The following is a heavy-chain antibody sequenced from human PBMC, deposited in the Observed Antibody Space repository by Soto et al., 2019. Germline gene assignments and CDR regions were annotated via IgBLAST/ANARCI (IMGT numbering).Heavy chain of an antibody. Sequence: GASVKVSCKASGYTFTSYAMHWVRQAPGQRLEWMGWINAGNGNTKYSQKFQGRVTITRDTSASTAYMELSSLRSEDTAVYYCARVRWQWLVRGGFDPWGQGTLVTVSS. CDR2: INAGNGNT. V-gene: IGHV1-3*01. D-gene: IGHD6-19*01. CDR1: GYTFTSYA. J-gene: IGHJ5*02. CDR3: ARVRWQWLVRGGFDP.